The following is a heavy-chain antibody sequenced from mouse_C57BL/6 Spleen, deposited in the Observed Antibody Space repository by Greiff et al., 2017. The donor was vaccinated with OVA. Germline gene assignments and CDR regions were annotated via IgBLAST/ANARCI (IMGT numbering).Heavy chain of an antibody. CDR2: ISNGGGST. CDR1: GFTFSDYY. J-gene: IGHJ4*01. CDR3: ARQDYDGYSYYAMDY. D-gene: IGHD2-3*01. V-gene: IGHV5-12*01. Sequence: EVQVVESGGGLVQPGGSLKLSCAASGFTFSDYYMYWVRQTPEKRLEWVAYISNGGGSTYYPDTVKGRFTISRDNAKNTLYMQMSRLKSEDTAMYYCARQDYDGYSYYAMDYWGQGTSVTVSS.